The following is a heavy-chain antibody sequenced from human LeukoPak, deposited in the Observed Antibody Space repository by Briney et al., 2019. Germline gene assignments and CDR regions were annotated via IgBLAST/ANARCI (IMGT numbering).Heavy chain of an antibody. CDR3: ARDLRYCSSTSCPSKDAFDI. CDR2: MNPNSGNT. CDR1: GYTFTSYD. J-gene: IGHJ3*02. V-gene: IGHV1-8*01. D-gene: IGHD2-2*01. Sequence: ASVKVSCKASGYTFTSYDINWVRQATGQGLEWMGWMNPNSGNTGYAQKFQGRVTMTRNTSISTAYMELSRLRSDDTAVYYCARDLRYCSSTSCPSKDAFDIWGQGTMVTVPS.